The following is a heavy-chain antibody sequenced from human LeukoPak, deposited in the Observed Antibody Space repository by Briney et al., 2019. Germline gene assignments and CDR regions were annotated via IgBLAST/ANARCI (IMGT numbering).Heavy chain of an antibody. D-gene: IGHD6-19*01. CDR3: ARGAAVAEYLFDP. Sequence: ETLSLTCAVYGGSFSGYYWSWIRQPPGKGLEWIGEINHSGSTNYNPSLKSRVTMSVDTSKNQFSLKLSSVTAADTAVYYCARGAAVAEYLFDPWGQGTLVTVSS. V-gene: IGHV4-34*01. CDR1: GGSFSGYY. J-gene: IGHJ5*02. CDR2: INHSGST.